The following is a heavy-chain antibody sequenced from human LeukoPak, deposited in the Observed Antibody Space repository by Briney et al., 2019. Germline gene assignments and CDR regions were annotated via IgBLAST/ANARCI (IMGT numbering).Heavy chain of an antibody. CDR2: LYTSGST. D-gene: IGHD4-17*01. Sequence: PSETLSLTCTVSGGSISSYYWSWIRQPAGKGLEWIGRLYTSGSTNYNPSLKSRVTMSVDTSKNQFSLKLSSVTAADTAVYYCARGSRHDYGDYVRWFDPWGQGTLVTVSS. CDR1: GGSISSYY. J-gene: IGHJ5*02. V-gene: IGHV4-4*07. CDR3: ARGSRHDYGDYVRWFDP.